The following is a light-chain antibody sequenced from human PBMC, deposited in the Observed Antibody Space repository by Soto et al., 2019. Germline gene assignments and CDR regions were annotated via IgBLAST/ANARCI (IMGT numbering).Light chain of an antibody. CDR1: SSDVGGYDY. CDR2: DVT. V-gene: IGLV2-11*01. J-gene: IGLJ1*01. CDR3: CSYAGTYTNYV. Sequence: SALTQPRSVSGSPGQSVTISCSGTSSDVGGYDYVSWYQQHPGKAPKLVIYDVTKRPSGVPDRFSASKSGNTASLTISGLQAEDEADYYCCSYAGTYTNYVFGTGTKLTVL.